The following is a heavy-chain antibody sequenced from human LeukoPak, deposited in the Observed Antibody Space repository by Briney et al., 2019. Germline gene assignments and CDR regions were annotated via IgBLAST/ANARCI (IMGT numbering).Heavy chain of an antibody. CDR1: GFTFSSYE. CDR3: AKGAVEYFDY. V-gene: IGHV3-48*03. Sequence: GGSLRLSCAASGFTFSSYEMNWVRQAPGKGLEWVSYISSSGSTIYYADSVKGRFTISRDNSKNTMYLQMNSLRAEDTAVYYCAKGAVEYFDYWGQGNLVTVSS. J-gene: IGHJ4*02. CDR2: ISSSGSTI.